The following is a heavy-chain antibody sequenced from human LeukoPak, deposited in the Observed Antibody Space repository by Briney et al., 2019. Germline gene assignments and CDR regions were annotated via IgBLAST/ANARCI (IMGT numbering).Heavy chain of an antibody. CDR3: ARERITMVRGVIGNWFDP. D-gene: IGHD3-10*01. Sequence: GGSLRLSCAASGFTFSSYSMNWVRQAPGKGLEWVSSISSSSSYIYYADSVKGRFTISRDNAKNPLYLQMNSLRAEDTAVYYCARERITMVRGVIGNWFDPWGQGTLVTVSS. J-gene: IGHJ5*02. V-gene: IGHV3-21*01. CDR1: GFTFSSYS. CDR2: ISSSSSYI.